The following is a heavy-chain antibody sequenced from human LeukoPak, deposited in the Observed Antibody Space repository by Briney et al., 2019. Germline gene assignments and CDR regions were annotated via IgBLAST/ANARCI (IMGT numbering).Heavy chain of an antibody. D-gene: IGHD3-22*01. Sequence: GESLQIFCKGSGYSFTSYWIGWVRQLPGKGLEWMGIIYPGDSDTRYSPSFQGQVTISADKSISTAYLQWSSLKASDTAMYYCARHLAYYDSSGYWYFDYWGQGTLVTVSS. CDR1: GYSFTSYW. V-gene: IGHV5-51*01. CDR2: IYPGDSDT. CDR3: ARHLAYYDSSGYWYFDY. J-gene: IGHJ4*02.